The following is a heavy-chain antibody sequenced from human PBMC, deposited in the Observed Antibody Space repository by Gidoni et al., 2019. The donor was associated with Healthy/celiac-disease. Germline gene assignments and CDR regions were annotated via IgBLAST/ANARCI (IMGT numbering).Heavy chain of an antibody. J-gene: IGHJ4*02. Sequence: QVQLQESGPGLVKPSQTLSLTCTVPGGSISSGGYYWSWIRQHPGKGLEWIGYIYYSGSTYYNPSLKSRVTISVDTSKNQFSLKLSSVTAADTAVYYCARSIDLGVRAVAGEGRDYWGQGTLVTVSS. CDR3: ARSIDLGVRAVAGEGRDY. V-gene: IGHV4-31*03. CDR2: IYYSGST. CDR1: GGSISSGGYY. D-gene: IGHD6-19*01.